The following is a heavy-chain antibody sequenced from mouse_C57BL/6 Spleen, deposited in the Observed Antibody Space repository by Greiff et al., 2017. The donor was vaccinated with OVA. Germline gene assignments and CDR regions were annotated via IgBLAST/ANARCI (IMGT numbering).Heavy chain of an antibody. Sequence: EVKVEESGGGLVQPGGSMKLSCAASGFTFSDAWMDWVRQSPEKGLEWVAEIRNKANNHATYYAESVKGRFTISRDDSKSSVYLQMNSLRAEDTGIYYCTRRGYYGSSYGYYAMDYWGQGTSVTVSS. V-gene: IGHV6-6*01. CDR2: IRNKANNHAT. J-gene: IGHJ4*01. D-gene: IGHD1-1*01. CDR3: TRRGYYGSSYGYYAMDY. CDR1: GFTFSDAW.